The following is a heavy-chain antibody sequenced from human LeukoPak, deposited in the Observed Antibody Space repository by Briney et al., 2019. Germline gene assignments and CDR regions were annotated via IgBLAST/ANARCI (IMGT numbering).Heavy chain of an antibody. CDR3: ARDSQPVIWFGEPRYYMDV. Sequence: PGGSLRLSCAASGFTFDDYAMHWVRQAPGKGLEWVSGISWNSGNLGYADSVKGRFTISRDNAKNSLYLQMNSLRAEDTAVYYCARDSQPVIWFGEPRYYMDVWGKGTTVTVSS. J-gene: IGHJ6*03. V-gene: IGHV3-9*01. CDR2: ISWNSGNL. D-gene: IGHD3-10*01. CDR1: GFTFDDYA.